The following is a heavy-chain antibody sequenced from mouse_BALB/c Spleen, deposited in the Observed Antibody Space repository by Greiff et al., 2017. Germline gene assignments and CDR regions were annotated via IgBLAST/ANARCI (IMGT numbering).Heavy chain of an antibody. D-gene: IGHD2-3*01. CDR1: GYSITSGYY. V-gene: IGHV3-6*02. CDR2: ISYDGSN. CDR3: AKDDGNYVMDY. J-gene: IGHJ4*01. Sequence: DVKLVESGPGLVKPSQSLSLTCSVTGYSITSGYYWNWIRQFPGNKLEWMGYISYDGSNNYNPSLKNRISITRDTSKNQFFLKLNSVTTEDTATYYCAKDDGNYVMDYWGQGTSVTVSS.